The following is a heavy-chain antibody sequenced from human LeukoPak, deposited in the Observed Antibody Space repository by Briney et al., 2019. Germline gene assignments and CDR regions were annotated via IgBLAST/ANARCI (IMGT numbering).Heavy chain of an antibody. V-gene: IGHV3-23*01. CDR2: ISGSGGST. J-gene: IGHJ4*02. Sequence: GGSLRLSCAASGFTFSSYAMNWVRQAPGKGLEWVSGISGSGGSTYYADSVEGRFTISRDNSKNTLFLQMNSLRAEDTAVYYCAKGLGSYFDSAFNYWGQGTLVTVSS. CDR1: GFTFSSYA. D-gene: IGHD1-26*01. CDR3: AKGLGSYFDSAFNY.